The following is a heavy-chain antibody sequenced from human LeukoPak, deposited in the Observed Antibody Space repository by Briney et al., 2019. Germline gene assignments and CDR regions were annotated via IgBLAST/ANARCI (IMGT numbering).Heavy chain of an antibody. CDR3: ARGEWLVLGDH. CDR2: INPNSGGT. Sequence: ASVKVCCKPSGYNFNAYYMHWVRQAPGQGLEWMGWINPNSGGTNYAQKFQGRVTLTSDTSINTVYMEVNRLTSDDTVVYYCARGEWLVLGDHWGQGTPVTVSS. D-gene: IGHD3-3*01. J-gene: IGHJ4*02. CDR1: GYNFNAYY. V-gene: IGHV1-2*02.